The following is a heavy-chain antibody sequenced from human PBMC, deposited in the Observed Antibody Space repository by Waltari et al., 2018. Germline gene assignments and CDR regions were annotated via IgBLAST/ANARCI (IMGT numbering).Heavy chain of an antibody. Sequence: EVQLVESGGTLVQPGGSLRLSCIASGFIFDIYWMTWVRQAPGKGLEWVANIKQDGSVKYYMDSVKGRFTISRDNTKNSLYLQMNGLRGEDTAIYFCARGTTGNHDFGAYWGQGTLVTVSS. CDR2: IKQDGSVK. CDR3: ARGTTGNHDFGAY. CDR1: GFIFDIYW. J-gene: IGHJ4*02. V-gene: IGHV3-7*04. D-gene: IGHD1-1*01.